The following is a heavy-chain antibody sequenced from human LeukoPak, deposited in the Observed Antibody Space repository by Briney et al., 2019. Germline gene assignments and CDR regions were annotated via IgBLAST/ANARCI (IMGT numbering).Heavy chain of an antibody. CDR1: GFTFNSYG. CDR2: IWYDGSNK. J-gene: IGHJ6*02. D-gene: IGHD3-16*01. CDR3: ARALLGAYYYYGMDV. Sequence: PGGSLRLSCAASGFTFNSYGMHWVRQAPGKGLEWVALIWYDGSNKYYADSVKGRFTISRDNSNNTLYLQMNSLRAEDTAVYYCARALLGAYYYYGMDVWGQGTTVTVSS. V-gene: IGHV3-33*01.